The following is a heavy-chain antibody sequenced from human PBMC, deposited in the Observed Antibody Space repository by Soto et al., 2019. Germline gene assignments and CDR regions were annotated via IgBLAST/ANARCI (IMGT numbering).Heavy chain of an antibody. CDR2: IIPIFGTA. D-gene: IGHD3-22*01. CDR3: ARGPPTWLLLRGGAFDI. V-gene: IGHV1-69*13. Sequence: SVKVSCKASGGTFSSYAISWVRQAPGQGLEWMGGIIPIFGTANYAQKFQGRVTITADESTSTADMELSSLRSDDTAVYDCARGPPTWLLLRGGAFDICGQGTMVPV. J-gene: IGHJ3*02. CDR1: GGTFSSYA.